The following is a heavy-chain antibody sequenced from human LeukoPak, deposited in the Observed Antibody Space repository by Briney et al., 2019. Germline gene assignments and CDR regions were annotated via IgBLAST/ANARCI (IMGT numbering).Heavy chain of an antibody. Sequence: PGRSLRLSCVASGFTFSSYGMHWVRQAPGKGLEWVAIISYDGINKYYADSVKGRFTISRDNSKNTLYLQMNSLRAEDTAVFYCAKGGNWNDGRRYFDYWGQGTLVTVSS. J-gene: IGHJ4*02. CDR3: AKGGNWNDGRRYFDY. CDR1: GFTFSSYG. D-gene: IGHD1-1*01. CDR2: ISYDGINK. V-gene: IGHV3-30*18.